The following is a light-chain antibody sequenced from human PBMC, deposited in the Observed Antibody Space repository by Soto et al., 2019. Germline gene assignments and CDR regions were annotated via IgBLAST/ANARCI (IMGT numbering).Light chain of an antibody. CDR2: SNN. V-gene: IGLV1-40*01. CDR1: GSNLGAGFD. J-gene: IGLJ1*01. CDR3: ASWDDSLNGLV. Sequence: QSVLTQPPSVSGAPGQRVTISCTGSGSNLGAGFDVHWYQHLPGTAPKLLIYSNNQRPSGVPDRFSGSKSGTSASLAISGLQSEDEADYYCASWDDSLNGLVFGTGTKVTVL.